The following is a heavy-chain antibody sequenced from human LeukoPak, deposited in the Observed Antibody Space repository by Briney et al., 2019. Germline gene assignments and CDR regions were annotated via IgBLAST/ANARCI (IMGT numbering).Heavy chain of an antibody. J-gene: IGHJ4*02. V-gene: IGHV3-11*01. CDR1: GFTFSDYY. Sequence: PGGSLRLSCAASGFTFSDYYMNWIGQAPGKGLEWVSSISGGSRTINYADSVKGRFTTSRDNAKNSLFLQVNSLRAEDTAVYYCARAGQSDYWGQGTLVTVSS. CDR2: ISGGSRTI. CDR3: ARAGQSDY.